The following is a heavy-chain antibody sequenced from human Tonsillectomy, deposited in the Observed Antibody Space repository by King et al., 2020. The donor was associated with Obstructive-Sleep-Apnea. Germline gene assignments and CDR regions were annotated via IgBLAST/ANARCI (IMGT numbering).Heavy chain of an antibody. V-gene: IGHV4-39*07. Sequence: QLQESGPGLVKPSETLSLTCTASGGSISSSSYYWGWIRQPPGKGLEWIGSTYYRGSTYYNPSLKSRVTISVDTSKNQFSLKLSSVTAADTAVYYCASWDYYGSGRSNFDYWGQGTLVTVSS. J-gene: IGHJ4*02. CDR2: TYYRGST. D-gene: IGHD3-10*01. CDR1: GGSISSSSYY. CDR3: ASWDYYGSGRSNFDY.